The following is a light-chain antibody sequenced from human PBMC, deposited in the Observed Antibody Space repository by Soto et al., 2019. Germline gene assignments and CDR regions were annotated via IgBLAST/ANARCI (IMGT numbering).Light chain of an antibody. J-gene: IGKJ4*01. CDR3: QQYYSYPLT. Sequence: AIRMTQSPSSFSASTGDRVTITCRASQGISSHLAWYQQKPGKAPKLLIYAASTLQSGVPSRFSGSGSGTDFTLTSSCLQSEDFATYYCQQYYSYPLTFGGGTKVEIK. V-gene: IGKV1-8*01. CDR1: QGISSH. CDR2: AAS.